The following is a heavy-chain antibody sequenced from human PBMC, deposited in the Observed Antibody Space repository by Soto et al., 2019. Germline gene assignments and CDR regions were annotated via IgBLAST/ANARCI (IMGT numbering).Heavy chain of an antibody. CDR1: GGSISSGGYY. Sequence: QVQLQESGPGLVKPSQTLSLTCTVSGGSISSGGYYWSWIRQHPGKGLEWIGYIYYSGSTYYNPSLNSRVTISVDTSKNQFSLKLSSVTAADTAVYYCARAYCSGGSCPYYFDYWGQGTLVTVSS. CDR3: ARAYCSGGSCPYYFDY. D-gene: IGHD2-15*01. V-gene: IGHV4-31*03. CDR2: IYYSGST. J-gene: IGHJ4*02.